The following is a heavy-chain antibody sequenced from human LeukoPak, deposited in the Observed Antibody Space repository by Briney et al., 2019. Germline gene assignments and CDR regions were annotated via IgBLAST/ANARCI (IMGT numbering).Heavy chain of an antibody. CDR3: ARDQIYCSGGYCNFDY. J-gene: IGHJ4*02. CDR1: GFTFRSYW. V-gene: IGHV3-74*01. D-gene: IGHD2-15*01. Sequence: GGSLRLSCAASGFTFRSYWMHWVRQAPGKGLVWVSRINCDGSSTSYADSVKGRFTISRDNAKNTLYLQMNSLRVEDSAVYYCARDQIYCSGGYCNFDYWGQGTLVSVSS. CDR2: INCDGSST.